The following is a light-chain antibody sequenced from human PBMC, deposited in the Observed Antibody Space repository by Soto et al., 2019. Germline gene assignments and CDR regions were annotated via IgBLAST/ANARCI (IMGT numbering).Light chain of an antibody. J-gene: IGKJ1*01. V-gene: IGKV1-5*03. Sequence: DIQMTQSPSRLSASGGGRVTMTFRASQSISSWLAWYQQKPGKAPKLLIYKASSLESGVPSRFSGSGSGTEFALTISSLQADDFATYYCQQYDGYFPAFGQGTRGDIK. CDR1: QSISSW. CDR2: KAS. CDR3: QQYDGYFPA.